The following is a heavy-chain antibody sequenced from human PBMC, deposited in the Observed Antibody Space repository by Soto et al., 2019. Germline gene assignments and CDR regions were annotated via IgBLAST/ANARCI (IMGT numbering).Heavy chain of an antibody. CDR2: IYWDDDQ. J-gene: IGHJ4*02. D-gene: IGHD4-17*01. V-gene: IGHV2-5*02. CDR3: AHRTGYGALFDY. CDR1: GFSLNTNGVS. Sequence: QITLKESGPTLVKPTQTLTLTCTFSGFSLNTNGVSVGWVRQPPGRALEWLALIYWDDDQHYSPSLKSRLTIHNDTSKNQVVLTITNMDPVDTATYYCAHRTGYGALFDYWGPGTLVTVSS.